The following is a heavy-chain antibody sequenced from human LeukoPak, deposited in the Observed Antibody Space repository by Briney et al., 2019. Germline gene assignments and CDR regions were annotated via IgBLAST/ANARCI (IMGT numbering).Heavy chain of an antibody. CDR2: INSDGSST. Sequence: GGSLRLSCAASRFTFSSYWMHWVRQAPGKGLVWVSRINSDGSSTSYADSVKGRFTISRGNAKNTLYLQMNSLRAEDTAVYYCATSTYCSGGSCYSRTFQYWGQGTLVTVSS. D-gene: IGHD2-15*01. J-gene: IGHJ4*02. V-gene: IGHV3-74*01. CDR1: RFTFSSYW. CDR3: ATSTYCSGGSCYSRTFQY.